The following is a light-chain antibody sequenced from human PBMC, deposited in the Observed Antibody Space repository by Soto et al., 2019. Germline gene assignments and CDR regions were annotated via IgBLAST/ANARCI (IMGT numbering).Light chain of an antibody. Sequence: DIQMTQSASSLCASVGDRVTIXCRASQSFSSGFDWYQQKTGKAPKLLIFDSSSLESGVQSRFIGSGSGKEFTLNISSLQPDDFATYYCQQYNSYSPWTFGQGTKVDIK. CDR3: QQYNSYSPWT. CDR2: DSS. V-gene: IGKV1-5*01. J-gene: IGKJ1*01. CDR1: QSFSSG.